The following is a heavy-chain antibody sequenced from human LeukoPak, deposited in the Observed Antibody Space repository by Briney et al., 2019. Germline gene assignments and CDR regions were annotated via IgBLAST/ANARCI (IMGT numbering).Heavy chain of an antibody. J-gene: IGHJ4*02. V-gene: IGHV5-51*01. D-gene: IGHD6-19*01. CDR1: GYNFANIW. CDR2: IYPADSDA. CDR3: ARRLYSSGWYLDY. Sequence: GESLQISCKGSGYNFANIWIGWVRQKPGKGLEWMGVIYPADSDARYSPSFQGQVTISVDKSISTAYLQWSSLKASDTAMYYCARRLYSSGWYLDYWGQGTLVTVSS.